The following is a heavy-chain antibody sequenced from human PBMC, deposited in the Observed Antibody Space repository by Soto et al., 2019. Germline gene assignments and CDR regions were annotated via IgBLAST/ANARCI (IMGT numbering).Heavy chain of an antibody. Sequence: GGSLRLSCAASGFTFSSYAMSWVRQAPGKGLEWVSAISGSGGSTYYADSVKGRFTISRDNSKNTLYLQMNSLRAEDTAVYYCAKERWRKDIVVVTAADDYWGQGTLVTVSS. J-gene: IGHJ4*02. CDR2: ISGSGGST. V-gene: IGHV3-23*01. CDR3: AKERWRKDIVVVTAADDY. CDR1: GFTFSSYA. D-gene: IGHD2-2*01.